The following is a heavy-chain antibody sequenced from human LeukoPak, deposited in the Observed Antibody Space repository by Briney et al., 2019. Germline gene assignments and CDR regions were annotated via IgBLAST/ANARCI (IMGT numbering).Heavy chain of an antibody. D-gene: IGHD3-10*01. CDR3: ASGGGELLSISRTPDAFDI. CDR1: GFTVSSNY. Sequence: GGSLRLSCAASGFTVSSNYMSWVRQAPGKGLEWVSVIYSGGSTYYADSVKGRFTTSRHNSKNTLYLQMNSLRAEDTAVYYCASGGGELLSISRTPDAFDIWGQGTMVTVSS. CDR2: IYSGGST. V-gene: IGHV3-53*04. J-gene: IGHJ3*02.